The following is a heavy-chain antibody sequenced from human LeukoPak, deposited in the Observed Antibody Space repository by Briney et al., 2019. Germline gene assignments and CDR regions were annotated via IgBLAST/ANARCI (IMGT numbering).Heavy chain of an antibody. J-gene: IGHJ3*02. V-gene: IGHV7-4-1*02. CDR1: GYTLTSYA. CDR3: ARAPLLAVAASPAVAFDI. Sequence: GASVKVSCKASGYTLTSYAMNWVRQAPGQGLEWMGWINTNTGNPTYAQGFTGRFVFSLDTSVSTAYLQISSLKAEDTAVYYCARAPLLAVAASPAVAFDIWGQETMVTVSS. D-gene: IGHD6-19*01. CDR2: INTNTGNP.